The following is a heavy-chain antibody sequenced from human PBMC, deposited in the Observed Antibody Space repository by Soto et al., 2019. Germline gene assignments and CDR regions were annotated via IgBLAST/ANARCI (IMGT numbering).Heavy chain of an antibody. Sequence: QAHLEQSGAEVKRPGASVKVSCKASGYTFSDFDINWLRQASGQGPGWMGWMNAKSGDTFFAQRFQGKFTMTWDTSLSTAYMEVGSLTSDDTAMYYCARGNPFNYAGVDVWGQGTTVAVSS. CDR2: MNAKSGDT. D-gene: IGHD3-16*01. CDR1: GYTFSDFD. V-gene: IGHV1-8*01. CDR3: ARGNPFNYAGVDV. J-gene: IGHJ6*02.